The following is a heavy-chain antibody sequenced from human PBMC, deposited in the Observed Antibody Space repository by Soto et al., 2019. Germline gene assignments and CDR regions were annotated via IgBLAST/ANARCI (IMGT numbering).Heavy chain of an antibody. Sequence: SETLSLTCSVHGGTFRSYYWTWIRQPPGKGLEWIGEINHSGSTNYNPSLKSRVTISVETSKNQFSLKLKSVTAADTAVYYCARGPPITIFGVVITRYYFDYWGQGTLVTVSS. J-gene: IGHJ4*02. CDR3: ARGPPITIFGVVITRYYFDY. V-gene: IGHV4-34*01. CDR2: INHSGST. D-gene: IGHD3-3*01. CDR1: GGTFRSYY.